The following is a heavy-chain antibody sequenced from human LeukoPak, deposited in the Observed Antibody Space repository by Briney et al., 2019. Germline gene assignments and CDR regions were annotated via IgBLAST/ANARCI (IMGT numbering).Heavy chain of an antibody. CDR2: ISSSSSTI. CDR1: GCTFSSYS. D-gene: IGHD3-10*01. Sequence: GGSLRLSCAASGCTFSSYSMNWVRQAPGKGLEWVSYISSSSSTIYYAASEKGRCTISRDNAKNSLYLHMNSLRDEDTAVYYCARSWFGELAFDYWGQGTLVTVSS. J-gene: IGHJ4*02. CDR3: ARSWFGELAFDY. V-gene: IGHV3-48*02.